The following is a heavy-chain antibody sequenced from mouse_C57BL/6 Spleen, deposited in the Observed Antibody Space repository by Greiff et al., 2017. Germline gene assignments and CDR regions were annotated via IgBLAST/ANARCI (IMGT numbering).Heavy chain of an antibody. CDR3: AIPEDV. D-gene: IGHD5-1*01. CDR2: IYPGDGDT. CDR1: GYAFSSYW. V-gene: IGHV1-80*01. J-gene: IGHJ1*01. Sequence: VQLLESGAELVQPGASVKISCKASGYAFSSYWMNWVKQRPGKGLEWIGQIYPGDGDTNYNGKFKGKATLTADKASSTAYMQLSSLTSEDAAIYFCAIPEDVWGAGTTVTVSS.